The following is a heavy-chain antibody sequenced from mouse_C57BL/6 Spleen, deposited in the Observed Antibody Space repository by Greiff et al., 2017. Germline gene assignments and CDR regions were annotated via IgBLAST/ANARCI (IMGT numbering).Heavy chain of an antibody. CDR3: AREITTVVAPYFDY. CDR1: GFTFSDYG. Sequence: EVNLVESGGGLVKPGGSLKLSCAASGFTFSDYGMHWVRQAPEKGLEWVAYISSGSSTIYYADTVKGRFTISRDNAKNTLFLQMTSLRSEDTAMYYCAREITTVVAPYFDYWGQGTTLTVSS. CDR2: ISSGSSTI. D-gene: IGHD1-1*01. V-gene: IGHV5-17*01. J-gene: IGHJ2*01.